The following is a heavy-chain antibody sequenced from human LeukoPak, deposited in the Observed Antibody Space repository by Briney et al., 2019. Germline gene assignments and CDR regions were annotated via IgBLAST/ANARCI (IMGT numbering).Heavy chain of an antibody. D-gene: IGHD2-2*01. CDR3: ARDRGCSSTSCMAYYYYYMDV. Sequence: SVKVSCKASGGTFSSYAISWVRQAPGQGLEWMGGIIPIFGTANYAQKFQGRVTITADESTSTAYMELSSLRSEDTAVYYCARDRGCSSTSCMAYYYYYMDVWGKGTTVTVSS. CDR2: IIPIFGTA. CDR1: GGTFSSYA. J-gene: IGHJ6*03. V-gene: IGHV1-69*13.